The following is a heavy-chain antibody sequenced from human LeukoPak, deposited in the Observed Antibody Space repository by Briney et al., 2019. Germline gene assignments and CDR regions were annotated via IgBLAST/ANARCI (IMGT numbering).Heavy chain of an antibody. D-gene: IGHD3-9*01. J-gene: IGHJ4*02. V-gene: IGHV3-74*01. CDR3: ARGADSGYSSDN. Sequence: QPGGSLRLSCAASGFTLSSYWMHWVRHAPGKGLVWVSRINSDGRSTNYADSVKGRFTISRDNAKNTLYLQMNSLRAEDTAVYYCARGADSGYSSDNWGQGTLVSVSS. CDR1: GFTLSSYW. CDR2: INSDGRST.